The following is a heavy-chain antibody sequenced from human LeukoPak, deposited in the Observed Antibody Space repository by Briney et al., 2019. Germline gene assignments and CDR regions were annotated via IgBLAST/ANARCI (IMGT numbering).Heavy chain of an antibody. V-gene: IGHV3-33*01. CDR2: IWYDGSNK. CDR1: GFTFSSYG. Sequence: GGSLRLSCAASGFTFSSYGMHWVRQAPGKGLEWVAVIWYDGSNKYYADSVKGRFTISRDNSKNTLYLQMNSLRAEDTAVYYCVSGITEYYFDYWGQGTLVTVSS. CDR3: VSGITEYYFDY. J-gene: IGHJ4*02. D-gene: IGHD3-3*01.